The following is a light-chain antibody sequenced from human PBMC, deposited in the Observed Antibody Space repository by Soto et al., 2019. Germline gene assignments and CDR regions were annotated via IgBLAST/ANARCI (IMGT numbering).Light chain of an antibody. Sequence: QSALTQPPSASGSPGQSVTISCTGTSSDVGGYNYVSWYQQYPGKVPKLMVYEVNNRPSGVPDRFSGSKSGNSASLTVAGHEAEDEADYSCNSYAGGNNVFGTGTKLTVL. CDR3: NSYAGGNNV. J-gene: IGLJ1*01. V-gene: IGLV2-8*01. CDR1: SSDVGGYNY. CDR2: EVN.